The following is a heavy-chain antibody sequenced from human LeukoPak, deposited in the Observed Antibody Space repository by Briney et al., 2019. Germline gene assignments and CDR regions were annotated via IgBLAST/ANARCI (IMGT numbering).Heavy chain of an antibody. CDR3: AKESTSSDYFDY. V-gene: IGHV3-23*01. Sequence: GGSLRLSCAASGFILSTYVMSWVRQAPGKGLEWVSTISSSGGYTYFADSVKGRFTISRDNSKNTLYLQMNSLRAEDTAVYYCAKESTSSDYFDYWGQGTLVTVSS. CDR1: GFILSTYV. J-gene: IGHJ4*02. D-gene: IGHD6-6*01. CDR2: ISSSGGYT.